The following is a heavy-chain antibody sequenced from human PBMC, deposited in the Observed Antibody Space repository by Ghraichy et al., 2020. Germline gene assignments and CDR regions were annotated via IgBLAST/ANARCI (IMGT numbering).Heavy chain of an antibody. CDR1: GFTFSSYS. J-gene: IGHJ3*02. V-gene: IGHV3-48*02. D-gene: IGHD5-12*01. Sequence: GGSLRLSCAASGFTFSSYSMNWVRQAPGKGLEWVSYISSSSSTIYYADSVKGRFTISRDNAKNSLYLQMNSLRDEDTAVYYCARESGYSGYDLAFDIWSQGTMVTVSS. CDR2: ISSSSSTI. CDR3: ARESGYSGYDLAFDI.